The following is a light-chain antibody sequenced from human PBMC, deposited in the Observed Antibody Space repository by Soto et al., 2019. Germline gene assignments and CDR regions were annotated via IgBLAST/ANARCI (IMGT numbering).Light chain of an antibody. CDR2: DVS. Sequence: QSALTQPRSVSGSPGQSVTISCTGTSSDVGGYNYVSWYQQYPGKVPKVMIYDVSKRPSGVPDRFSGSKSGNTASLTISGLQAEDEADYYCCSCADSYTLVFGGGTKVTVL. CDR1: SSDVGGYNY. J-gene: IGLJ3*02. V-gene: IGLV2-11*01. CDR3: CSCADSYTLV.